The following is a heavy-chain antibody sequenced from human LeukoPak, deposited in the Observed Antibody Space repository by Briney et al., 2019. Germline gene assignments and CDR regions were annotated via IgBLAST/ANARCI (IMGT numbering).Heavy chain of an antibody. CDR1: GFTFSSYG. J-gene: IGHJ4*02. V-gene: IGHV3-30*02. Sequence: GGSLRLSCAAYGFTFSSYGMHWVRQAPGKGLEWVAFIRYDGSNKYYADSVKGRFTISRDNSKNTLYLQMNSLRAEDTAVYYCAKDPTLNYYYDSSGPWVHWGQGTLVTVSS. CDR2: IRYDGSNK. CDR3: AKDPTLNYYYDSSGPWVH. D-gene: IGHD3-22*01.